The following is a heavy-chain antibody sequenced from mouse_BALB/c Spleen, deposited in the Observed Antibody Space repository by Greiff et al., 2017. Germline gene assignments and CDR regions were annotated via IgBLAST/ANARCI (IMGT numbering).Heavy chain of an antibody. CDR1: GYSITSDYA. CDR3: ARSYYRYSWFAY. CDR2: ISYSGST. Sequence: EVQLQQSGPGLVKPSQSLSLTCTVTGYSITSDYAWNWIRQFPGNKLEWMGYISYSGSTSYNPSLKSRISITRDTSKNQFFLQLNSVTTEDTATYYCARSYYRYSWFAYWGQGTLVTVSA. V-gene: IGHV3-2*02. D-gene: IGHD2-14*01. J-gene: IGHJ3*01.